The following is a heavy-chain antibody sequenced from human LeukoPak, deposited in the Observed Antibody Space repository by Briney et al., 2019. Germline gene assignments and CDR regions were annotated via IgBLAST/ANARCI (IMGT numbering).Heavy chain of an antibody. CDR1: GYTFTGYY. CDR2: INPNSGGT. J-gene: IGHJ6*03. D-gene: IGHD3-3*01. CDR3: ARQVYYDFWSGYYNYYYYYMDV. V-gene: IGHV1-2*02. Sequence: ASVKVSCKASGYTFTGYYMHWVRQAPGQGLEWMGWINPNSGGTNYAQKFQGRVTMTRDTSISTAYMELSRLRSDDTAVYYRARQVYYDFWSGYYNYYYYYMDVWGKGTTVTVSS.